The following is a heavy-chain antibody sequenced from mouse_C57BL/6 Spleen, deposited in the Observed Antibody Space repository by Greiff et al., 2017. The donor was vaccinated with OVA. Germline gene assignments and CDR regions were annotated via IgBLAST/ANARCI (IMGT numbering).Heavy chain of an antibody. Sequence: VQLQQSGAELVKPGASVKLSCKASGYTFTSYWMHWVKQRPGQGLEWIGMIHPNRGSTNYNEKFKSKATLTVDKSSSTAYMQLSSLTSEDSAVYYCARGSNWDYYFDYWGQGTTLTVSS. D-gene: IGHD4-1*01. J-gene: IGHJ2*01. CDR1: GYTFTSYW. CDR2: IHPNRGST. V-gene: IGHV1-64*01. CDR3: ARGSNWDYYFDY.